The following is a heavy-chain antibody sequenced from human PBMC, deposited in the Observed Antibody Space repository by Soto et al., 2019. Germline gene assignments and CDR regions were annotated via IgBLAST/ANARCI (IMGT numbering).Heavy chain of an antibody. Sequence: SVKVSCKASGFTFTSSAVQWVRQARGQRLEWIGWIVVGSGNTNYAQKFQERVTFTRDMSTSTAYMELSSLRSEDTAVYYCAAVDPGGYYGMDVWGQGTTVTVTS. D-gene: IGHD2-2*03. V-gene: IGHV1-58*01. CDR2: IVVGSGNT. J-gene: IGHJ6*02. CDR1: GFTFTSSA. CDR3: AAVDPGGYYGMDV.